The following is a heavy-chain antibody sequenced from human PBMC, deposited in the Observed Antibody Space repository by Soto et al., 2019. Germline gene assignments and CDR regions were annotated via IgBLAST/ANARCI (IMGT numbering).Heavy chain of an antibody. J-gene: IGHJ5*02. CDR1: GFTFSSYR. V-gene: IGHV3-7*01. CDR2: IKQDGSGK. D-gene: IGHD3-22*01. CDR3: ARVPYDSSGYYYGTELWFDP. Sequence: PGGSLRLSCAASGFTFSSYRMSWVRQAPGKGLEWVANIKQDGSGKYYVDSVKGRFTISRDNAKNSLYLQMNSLRAEDTAVYYCARVPYDSSGYYYGTELWFDPWGQGTLVTVSS.